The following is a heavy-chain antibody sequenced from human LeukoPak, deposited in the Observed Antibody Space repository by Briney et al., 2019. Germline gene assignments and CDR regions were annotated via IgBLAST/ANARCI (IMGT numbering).Heavy chain of an antibody. CDR2: IYSGGST. Sequence: PGGSLRLSCAASGFTFSSYSMNWVRQAPGKGLEWVSVIYSGGSTYYADSVKGRFTTSRDNSKNTLYLQMNSLRAEDTAVYYCARATFWSGYQRDSWYMDVWGKGTTVTVSS. V-gene: IGHV3-66*02. J-gene: IGHJ6*03. CDR3: ARATFWSGYQRDSWYMDV. CDR1: GFTFSSYS. D-gene: IGHD3-3*01.